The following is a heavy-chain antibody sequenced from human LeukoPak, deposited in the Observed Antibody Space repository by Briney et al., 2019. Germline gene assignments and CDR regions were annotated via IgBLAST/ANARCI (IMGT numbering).Heavy chain of an antibody. J-gene: IGHJ4*02. CDR3: ARDPYDSSGYIFDY. CDR2: IIPILGIA. D-gene: IGHD3-22*01. V-gene: IGHV1-69*10. Sequence: SVKVSCKASGGTFNSYTISWVRHAPGQGPEWMGRIIPILGIANYAQKLQGRVTITADKSTSTAYTELSSLRSEDTAVYYCARDPYDSSGYIFDYWGQGTLVTVSS. CDR1: GGTFNSYT.